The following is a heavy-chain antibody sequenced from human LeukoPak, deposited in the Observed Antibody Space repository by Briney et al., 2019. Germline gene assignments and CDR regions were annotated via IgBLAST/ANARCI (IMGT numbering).Heavy chain of an antibody. Sequence: PGGSLRLSCAASGFTVSSNYMSRVRQAPGKGLEWVSVIYSGGSTYYADSVKGRFTISRDNPKNTLYLQMNSLRAEDTAVYYCARAIYDSSGYSDAFDIWGQGTMVTVSS. D-gene: IGHD3-22*01. V-gene: IGHV3-66*01. J-gene: IGHJ3*02. CDR3: ARAIYDSSGYSDAFDI. CDR2: IYSGGST. CDR1: GFTVSSNY.